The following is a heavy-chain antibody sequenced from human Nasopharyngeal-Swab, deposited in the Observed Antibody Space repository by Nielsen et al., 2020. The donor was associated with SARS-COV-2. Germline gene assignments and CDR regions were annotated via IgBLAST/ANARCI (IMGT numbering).Heavy chain of an antibody. CDR1: GFTFSSFW. Sequence: GGSLRLSCAASGFTFSSFWMNWVRQAPGKGLEWVANIKQDGSEKYYVDSVKGRFTISRDNSKNTLFLQMNSLRAEDTAVYYCAKDAPASYYDFWSGYPIAFDIWGQGTMVTVSS. CDR2: IKQDGSEK. V-gene: IGHV3-7*03. J-gene: IGHJ3*02. D-gene: IGHD3-3*01. CDR3: AKDAPASYYDFWSGYPIAFDI.